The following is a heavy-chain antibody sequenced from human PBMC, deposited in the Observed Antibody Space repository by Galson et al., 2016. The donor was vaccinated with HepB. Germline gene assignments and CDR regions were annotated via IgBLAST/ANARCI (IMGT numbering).Heavy chain of an antibody. CDR3: ARNREFTGDFDY. D-gene: IGHD7-27*01. CDR2: MTPNSGKT. J-gene: IGHJ4*02. Sequence: SVKVSCKASGYTFTNYDINWVRQATGQGLEWLGWMTPNSGKTGYAQKFQGRLTLTRDTSTSTAYMELSSLTSDDTAVYFCARNREFTGDFDYWGQGALATVSS. V-gene: IGHV1-8*01. CDR1: GYTFTNYD.